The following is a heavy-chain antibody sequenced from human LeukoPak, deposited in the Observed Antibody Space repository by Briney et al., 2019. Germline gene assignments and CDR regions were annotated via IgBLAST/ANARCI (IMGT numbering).Heavy chain of an antibody. CDR1: GLTFRRYS. CDR3: ARSRQHYYESSGHYEIFNWYFDL. J-gene: IGHJ2*01. D-gene: IGHD3-22*01. Sequence: GGSLRLSFAAPGLTFRRYSMNWVRQAPGKGLEGVSSICSGRSYIYYADSVKGRFTISRDNAKNSVYLQMNSLRAEDTAVYYCARSRQHYYESSGHYEIFNWYFDLWGRGTLVTVSS. CDR2: ICSGRSYI. V-gene: IGHV3-21*01.